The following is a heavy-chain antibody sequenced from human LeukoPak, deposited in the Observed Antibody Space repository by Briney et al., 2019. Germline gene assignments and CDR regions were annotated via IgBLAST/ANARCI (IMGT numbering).Heavy chain of an antibody. D-gene: IGHD2-15*01. CDR3: ARVPAQEKGYCSDGSCYRGFDY. CDR1: GYTFTNYG. V-gene: IGHV1-18*01. Sequence: ASVKVSCKASGYTFTNYGISWVRQALGQGLEWMGWISAYNGNTNYAQKLQGRVTVTTDTSTSTAYMELRSLRSDDTAVYYCARVPAQEKGYCSDGSCYRGFDYWGQGTLVTVSS. J-gene: IGHJ4*02. CDR2: ISAYNGNT.